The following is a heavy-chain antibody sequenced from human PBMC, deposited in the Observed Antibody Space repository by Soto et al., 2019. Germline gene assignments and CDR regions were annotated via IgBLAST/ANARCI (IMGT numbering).Heavy chain of an antibody. D-gene: IGHD2-2*01. Sequence: GGSLRLSCAASGFTFGGSAMHWVRQASGKGLEWVGRIRSKAKSYATAYAASVKGRFTISRDDSKNTAYLQMKSLKTEDTAVYYCLIVVVPAAMDYWGQGTLVTVSS. V-gene: IGHV3-73*01. CDR1: GFTFGGSA. CDR2: IRSKAKSYAT. CDR3: LIVVVPAAMDY. J-gene: IGHJ4*02.